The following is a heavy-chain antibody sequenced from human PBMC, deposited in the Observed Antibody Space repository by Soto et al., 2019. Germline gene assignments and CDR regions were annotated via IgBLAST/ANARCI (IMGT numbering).Heavy chain of an antibody. CDR2: INGDGSST. CDR1: GFAFNTYW. Sequence: GGSLRLSCAASGFAFNTYWMHWVRQAPGKGLVWVSRINGDGSSTNYADSVKGRFTISRDNAKDTLYLQMNSLRGEDTAVYYCVRDRNWQLDDCWGQGTLVTVSS. J-gene: IGHJ4*02. D-gene: IGHD1-1*01. CDR3: VRDRNWQLDDC. V-gene: IGHV3-74*01.